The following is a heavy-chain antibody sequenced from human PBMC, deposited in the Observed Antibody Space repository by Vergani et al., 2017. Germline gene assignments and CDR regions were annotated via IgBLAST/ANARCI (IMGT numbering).Heavy chain of an antibody. CDR3: ARSCNWGYNGFDY. CDR2: IDWDDDK. D-gene: IGHD7-27*01. V-gene: IGHV2-70*04. J-gene: IGHJ4*02. CDR1: VFSLITSCIR. Sequence: QVTLKESGPALVKPTQTLTLSCTFSVFSLITSCIRVIFIRQPPGKALEWLARIDWDDDKFYSTSLKTRITISKDTSKNQVVLTMTNMDPVDTATYYCARSCNWGYNGFDYWGQGTLVNVSS.